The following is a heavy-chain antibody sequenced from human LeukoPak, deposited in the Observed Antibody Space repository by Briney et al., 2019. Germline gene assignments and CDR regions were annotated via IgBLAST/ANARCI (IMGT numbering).Heavy chain of an antibody. V-gene: IGHV4-59*01. CDR3: ARETDYGDYIPVC. Sequence: SETLSLTCTVSGGSISSYYWSWIRQPPGKGLEWIGYIYYSGSTNYNPSLKSRVTISVDTSKNQFSLKLSSVTAADTAVYYCARETDYGDYIPVCWGQGTLVTVSS. CDR1: GGSISSYY. CDR2: IYYSGST. D-gene: IGHD4-17*01. J-gene: IGHJ4*02.